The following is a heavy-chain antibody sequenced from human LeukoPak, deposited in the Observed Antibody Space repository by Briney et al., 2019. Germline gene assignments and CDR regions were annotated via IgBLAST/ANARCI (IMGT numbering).Heavy chain of an antibody. J-gene: IGHJ4*02. Sequence: GGSLRLSCAASGFSINNYGMHWVRQAPGKGLEWVSLIQYDGRNQYYAESVKGRFTISRDNSKNTLYLQMNSLRAEDTAVYYCAKDGKMYYYELGYWGQGTLVTVSS. D-gene: IGHD3-22*01. CDR2: IQYDGRNQ. CDR3: AKDGKMYYYELGY. CDR1: GFSINNYG. V-gene: IGHV3-30*02.